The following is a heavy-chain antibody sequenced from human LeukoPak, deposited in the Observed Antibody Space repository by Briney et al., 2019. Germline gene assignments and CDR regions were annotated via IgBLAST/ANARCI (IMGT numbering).Heavy chain of an antibody. V-gene: IGHV3-21*04. CDR2: ISTSSSYI. D-gene: IGHD3-22*01. J-gene: IGHJ4*02. CDR3: AKSTGYYDSSGYYAY. CDR1: GFTFSSYS. Sequence: PGGSLRLSCAASGFTFSSYSMNWVRQAPGKGLEWVSSISTSSSYIHYADSVKGRFTITRDNAKNSLYLQMNSLRAEDTAVYYCAKSTGYYDSSGYYAYWGQGTLVTVSS.